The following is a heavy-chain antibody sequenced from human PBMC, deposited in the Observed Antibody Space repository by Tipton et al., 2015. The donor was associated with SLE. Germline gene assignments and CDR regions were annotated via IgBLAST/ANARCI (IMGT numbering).Heavy chain of an antibody. V-gene: IGHV3-21*01. J-gene: IGHJ6*02. CDR1: AFTFSSYS. CDR2: ISSSSTYK. CDR3: ARDATYYYASGNIRPNGMDV. Sequence: SLRLSRAASAFTFSSYSMYWVRQAPGKGLEWVSSISSSSTYKYYADSVKGRFTISRDNSKNSLYLQMNSLSDEDTALYYCARDATYYYASGNIRPNGMDVWGQGTTVIVSS. D-gene: IGHD3-10*01.